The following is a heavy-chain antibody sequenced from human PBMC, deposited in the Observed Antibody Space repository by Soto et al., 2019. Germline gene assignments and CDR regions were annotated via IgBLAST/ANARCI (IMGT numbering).Heavy chain of an antibody. V-gene: IGHV1-69*13. CDR2: IIPIFGTA. D-gene: IGHD5-18*01. Sequence: SVKVSCKASGGTFSSYAISWVRQAPGQGLEWMGGIIPIFGTANYAQKFQGRVTITADESTSTASMELSSLRSEDTAVYYGAGGRGYSYGYEYYYYYGMDVWGQGTTVTVSS. CDR1: GGTFSSYA. CDR3: AGGRGYSYGYEYYYYYGMDV. J-gene: IGHJ6*02.